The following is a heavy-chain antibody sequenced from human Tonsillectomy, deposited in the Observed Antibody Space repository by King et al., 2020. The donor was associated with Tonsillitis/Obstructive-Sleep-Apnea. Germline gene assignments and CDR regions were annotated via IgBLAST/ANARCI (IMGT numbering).Heavy chain of an antibody. J-gene: IGHJ3*02. V-gene: IGHV3-23*04. Sequence: VQLVESGGGLVQPGGSLRPSCAASGFTFSSYAMSWVRQAPGKGLGWVSGISGSGGSTYYADSVKGRFTISRDNSKNTLYLQMNNLRAEDTAVYYCAKDPPRGGVTGGRAFEIWGQGTMVTVSS. CDR1: GFTFSSYA. CDR2: ISGSGGST. D-gene: IGHD3-16*01. CDR3: AKDPPRGGVTGGRAFEI.